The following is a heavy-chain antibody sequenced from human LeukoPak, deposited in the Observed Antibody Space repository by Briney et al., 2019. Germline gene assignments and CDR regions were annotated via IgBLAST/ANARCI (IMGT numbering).Heavy chain of an antibody. D-gene: IGHD5-24*01. Sequence: PSETLSLTCTVSGGSISSSSYYWGWIRQPPGKGLEWIGSIYYSGSTYYNPSLKSRVTISVDTSKNQFSLKLSSVTAADTAVYYCARRNWGDGYNDYYFDYWGQGTLVTVSS. CDR3: ARRNWGDGYNDYYFDY. CDR1: GGSISSSSYY. V-gene: IGHV4-39*07. J-gene: IGHJ4*02. CDR2: IYYSGST.